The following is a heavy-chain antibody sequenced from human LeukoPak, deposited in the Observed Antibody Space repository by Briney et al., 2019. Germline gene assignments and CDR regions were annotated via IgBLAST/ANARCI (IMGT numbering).Heavy chain of an antibody. Sequence: PSDTLSLTCTVSGGSISSYYWSWIRQPAGKGLEWIGRIYTSGNTNYNPSLNSRVTMSVDTSKNQFSLKLSSVTAADTAVYYCARAVSYSPFHYYYYYMDVWGKGTTVTVSS. CDR2: IYTSGNT. V-gene: IGHV4-4*07. J-gene: IGHJ6*03. D-gene: IGHD1-26*01. CDR1: GGSISSYY. CDR3: ARAVSYSPFHYYYYYMDV.